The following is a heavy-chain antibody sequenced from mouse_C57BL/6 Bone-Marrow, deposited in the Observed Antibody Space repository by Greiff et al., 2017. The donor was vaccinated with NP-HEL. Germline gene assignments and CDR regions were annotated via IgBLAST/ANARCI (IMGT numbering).Heavy chain of an antibody. CDR2: INYDGSST. Sequence: EVQLVESEGGLVQPGSSMKLSCTASGFTFSDYYMAWVRQVPEKGLEWVANINYDGSSTYYLDSLKSRFIISSDNATNILYLQMSSLKSEDTATYYCAREGGLRRRTYAMDYWGQGTSVTVSS. CDR1: GFTFSDYY. J-gene: IGHJ4*01. CDR3: AREGGLRRRTYAMDY. V-gene: IGHV5-16*01. D-gene: IGHD2-4*01.